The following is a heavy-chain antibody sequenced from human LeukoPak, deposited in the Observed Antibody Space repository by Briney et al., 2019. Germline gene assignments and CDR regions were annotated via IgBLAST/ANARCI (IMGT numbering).Heavy chain of an antibody. Sequence: PSETLSLTCTVSGGSISSSSYYWGWIRQPPGKGLEWIGSIYYSGSAYYNPSLKSRVTISVDTSKNQFSLNLSSVTAADTAVYYCARHRQYCSSTTCYSEFGFWGQGTLVTVSS. D-gene: IGHD2-2*01. CDR3: ARHRQYCSSTTCYSEFGF. J-gene: IGHJ4*02. CDR2: IYYSGSA. CDR1: GGSISSSSYY. V-gene: IGHV4-39*01.